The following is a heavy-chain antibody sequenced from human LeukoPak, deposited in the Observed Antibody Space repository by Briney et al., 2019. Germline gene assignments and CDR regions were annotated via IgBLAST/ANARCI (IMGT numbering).Heavy chain of an antibody. CDR3: AKDNGDYGDYFADY. J-gene: IGHJ4*02. V-gene: IGHV3-30*18. Sequence: PGGSLRLSCAASGFTFSSYGMHWVRQAPGKGLERVAVISYDGSNKYYADSVKGRFTISRDNSKNTLYLQMNSLRAEDTAVYYCAKDNGDYGDYFADYWGQGTLVTVSS. CDR2: ISYDGSNK. CDR1: GFTFSSYG. D-gene: IGHD4-17*01.